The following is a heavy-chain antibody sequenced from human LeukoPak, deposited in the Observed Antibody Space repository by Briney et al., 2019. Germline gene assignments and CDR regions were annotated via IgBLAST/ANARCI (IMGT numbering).Heavy chain of an antibody. CDR2: INHSGST. Sequence: PSETLSLTCAVYGGSFSGYYWSWIRQPPGKGLEWIGEINHSGSTNYNPSLKSRVTISVDTSKNQFSLKLSSVTAADTAVYYCARARFLKGTAFITMVRGVKSTVDYYGMDVWGQGTTVTVSS. V-gene: IGHV4-34*01. J-gene: IGHJ6*02. CDR1: GGSFSGYY. CDR3: ARARFLKGTAFITMVRGVKSTVDYYGMDV. D-gene: IGHD3-10*01.